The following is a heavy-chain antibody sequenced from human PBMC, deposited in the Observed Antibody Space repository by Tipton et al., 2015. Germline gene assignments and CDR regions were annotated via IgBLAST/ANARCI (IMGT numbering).Heavy chain of an antibody. CDR1: GGSVTSGSYY. CDR3: ARARGRHGGLFDS. V-gene: IGHV4-61*01. J-gene: IGHJ4*02. CDR2: ISYSGST. D-gene: IGHD4-23*01. Sequence: TLSLTCSVSGGSVTSGSYYWSWIRQPPGKGLEWIGYISYSGSTNYNPSLKSRATISVDTSKTQFSLKVSSVTAADTAMYYCARARGRHGGLFDSWGQGILVTVSS.